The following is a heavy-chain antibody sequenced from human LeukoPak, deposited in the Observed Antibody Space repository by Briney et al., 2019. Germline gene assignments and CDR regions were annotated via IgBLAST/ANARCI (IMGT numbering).Heavy chain of an antibody. J-gene: IGHJ4*02. D-gene: IGHD3-10*01. V-gene: IGHV1-69*13. CDR1: GYTFTGYY. CDR2: IIPIFGTA. Sequence: SVKVSCKASGYTFTGYYMHWVRQAPGQGLQWMGGIIPIFGTANYAQKFQGRVTITADESTSTAYMELSSLRSEDTAVYYCARDANPFTMIRGVFDYWGQGTLVTVSS. CDR3: ARDANPFTMIRGVFDY.